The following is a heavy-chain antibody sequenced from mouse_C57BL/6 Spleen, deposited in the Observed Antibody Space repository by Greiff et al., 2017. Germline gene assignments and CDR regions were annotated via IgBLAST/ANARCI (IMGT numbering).Heavy chain of an antibody. J-gene: IGHJ4*01. CDR2: ISYDGSN. CDR1: GYSITSGYY. CDR3: ARDPLYGSSYDYAMDY. D-gene: IGHD1-1*01. Sequence: VQLQQSGPGLVKPSQSLSLTCSVTGYSITSGYYWNWIRQFPGNKLEWMGYISYDGSNNYNPSLKNRISITRDTSKNQFFLKLNSVTTEDTATYYCARDPLYGSSYDYAMDYWGQGTSVTVSS. V-gene: IGHV3-6*01.